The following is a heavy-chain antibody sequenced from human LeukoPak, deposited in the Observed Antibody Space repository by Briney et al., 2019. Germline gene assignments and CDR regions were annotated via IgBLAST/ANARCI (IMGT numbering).Heavy chain of an antibody. J-gene: IGHJ4*02. D-gene: IGHD2-2*01. CDR3: ARDCYCSSTSCYYFDY. CDR1: GLSRSRYW. CDR2: INSDGSST. Sequence: PGGSLRRSCAATGLSRSRYWFRWVWQAPGKGLVWVSRINSDGSSTSYADSVKGRFTISRDNAKNTLYLQMNSLRAEDTAVYYCARDCYCSSTSCYYFDYWGQGTLVTVSS. V-gene: IGHV3-74*01.